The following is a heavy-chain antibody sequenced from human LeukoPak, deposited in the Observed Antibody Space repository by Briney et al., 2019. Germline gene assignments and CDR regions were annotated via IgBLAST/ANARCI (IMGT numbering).Heavy chain of an antibody. CDR1: GFTFGSYA. CDR2: ISYDGGNT. J-gene: IGHJ4*02. D-gene: IGHD3-10*01. V-gene: IGHV3-30*01. CDR3: ARDSTYYYGSGSSGPHYFDY. Sequence: PGGSLRLSCAASGFTFGSYAMHWVRQAPGKGLEWVAVISYDGGNTYYADSVKGRFTISRDNSKNTLYLQLNSLRAEDTAVYYCARDSTYYYGSGSSGPHYFDYWGQGTLVTVSS.